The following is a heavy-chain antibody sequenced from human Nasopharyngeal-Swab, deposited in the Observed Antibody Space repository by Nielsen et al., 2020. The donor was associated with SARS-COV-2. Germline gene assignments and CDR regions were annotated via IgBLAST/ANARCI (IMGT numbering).Heavy chain of an antibody. CDR3: ARLTDPREYSSSDAEDY. Sequence: ASVKVSCKASGYTFTSYGIRWVRQAPGQGLEWMGWISAYNGNTNYAQKLQGRVTMTTDTSTSTAYMELRSLRSDDTAVYYCARLTDPREYSSSDAEDYWGQGTLVTVSS. CDR1: GYTFTSYG. V-gene: IGHV1-18*04. D-gene: IGHD6-6*01. J-gene: IGHJ4*02. CDR2: ISAYNGNT.